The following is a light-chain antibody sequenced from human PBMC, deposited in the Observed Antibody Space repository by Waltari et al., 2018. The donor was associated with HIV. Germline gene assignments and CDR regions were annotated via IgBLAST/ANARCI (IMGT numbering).Light chain of an antibody. CDR3: AAWDDSLNGYV. CDR1: SSNIGSNS. CDR2: GDD. J-gene: IGLJ1*01. Sequence: QSVLTQPPSASGTPGQRVTISCSGSSSNIGSNSVNWYQQLPGTAPKLLIYGDDQRPSGVPCLFSGSKSGTSASLAISGPQSEDEAVYFCAAWDDSLNGYVFGAGTKVTVL. V-gene: IGLV1-44*01.